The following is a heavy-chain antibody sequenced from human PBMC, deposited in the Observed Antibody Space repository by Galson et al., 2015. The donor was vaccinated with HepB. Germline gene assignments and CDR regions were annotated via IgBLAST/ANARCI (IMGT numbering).Heavy chain of an antibody. CDR2: ISAYNGNT. Sequence: SVKVSCKASGYTFTSYGISWVRQAPGQGLEWMGWISAYNGNTNYAQKLQGRVTMTTDTSTSTAYMELRSLRSDDTAVYYCAKLYGSGRYYPADAFDIWGQGTMVTVSS. CDR3: AKLYGSGRYYPADAFDI. J-gene: IGHJ3*02. CDR1: GYTFTSYG. V-gene: IGHV1-18*01. D-gene: IGHD3-10*01.